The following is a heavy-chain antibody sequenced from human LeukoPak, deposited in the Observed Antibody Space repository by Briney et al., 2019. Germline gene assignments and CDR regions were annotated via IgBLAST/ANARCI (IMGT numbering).Heavy chain of an antibody. D-gene: IGHD5-18*01. J-gene: IGHJ4*02. CDR1: GGPFSGYY. CDR2: INHSGST. CDR3: ARGPRGYSYGYFDY. Sequence: SETLSLTCAVSGGPFSGYYWSWIRQPPGKGLEWIGEINHSGSTNYNPSLKSRVTISVDTSKNQFSLKLSSVTAADTAVYYCARGPRGYSYGYFDYWGQGTLVTVSS. V-gene: IGHV4-34*01.